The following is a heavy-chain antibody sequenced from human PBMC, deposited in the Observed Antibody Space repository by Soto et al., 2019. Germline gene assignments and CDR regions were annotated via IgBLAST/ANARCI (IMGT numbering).Heavy chain of an antibody. CDR1: GFTFSSYA. D-gene: IGHD3-22*01. J-gene: IGHJ5*02. CDR2: ISGSGGST. Sequence: PGGSLRLSCAASGFTFSSYAMSWVRQAPGKGLEWVSAISGSGGSTYYADSVKGRFTNSRDNSKNTLYLQMNSLRAEDTAVYYCAKNRGGYYDSSGYPPWGQGTLVTVSS. V-gene: IGHV3-23*01. CDR3: AKNRGGYYDSSGYPP.